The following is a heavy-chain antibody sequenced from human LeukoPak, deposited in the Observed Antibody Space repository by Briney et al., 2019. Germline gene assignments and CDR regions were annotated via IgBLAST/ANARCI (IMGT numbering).Heavy chain of an antibody. CDR2: ISAYNGNT. J-gene: IGHJ3*01. CDR1: GYRFITYG. V-gene: IGHV1-18*01. CDR3: ARDVFEGFGERVIDAFDL. Sequence: AALVKVSCKASGYRFITYGLSWVRQAPGQGLEWMGCISAYNGNTNFAPKLQGRVTMTADTSTSTAYMELRSLRSDDTAVYYCARDVFEGFGERVIDAFDLWGQGTMVTVSS. D-gene: IGHD3-10*01.